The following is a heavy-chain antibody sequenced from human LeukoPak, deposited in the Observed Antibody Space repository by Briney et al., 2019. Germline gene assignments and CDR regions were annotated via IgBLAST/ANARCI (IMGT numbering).Heavy chain of an antibody. CDR3: TRHPDY. V-gene: IGHV3-73*01. CDR2: IRSKANSYAT. Sequence: PGGSLKLSCAASGFTFSGSAMHWVRQASGKGLEWVGRIRSKANSYATAYAASVKGRFTISRDDSKNTACLQMNSLKTEDTVVYYCTRHPDYWGQGTLVTVSS. CDR1: GFTFSGSA. J-gene: IGHJ4*02.